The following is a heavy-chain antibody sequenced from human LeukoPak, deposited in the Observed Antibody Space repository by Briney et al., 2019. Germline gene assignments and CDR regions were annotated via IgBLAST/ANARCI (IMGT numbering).Heavy chain of an antibody. CDR1: GFSFRRYW. Sequence: GGSLRLSCAASGFSFRRYWMSWVRQAPGKALEWVDSINQDESAKFYVDSVRGRFTISRDNAKNSLYLQMNSLRAEDTALYYCAKSYYYDSSGYHDYWGQGTLVTVSS. D-gene: IGHD3-22*01. CDR2: INQDESAK. V-gene: IGHV3-7*03. J-gene: IGHJ4*02. CDR3: AKSYYYDSSGYHDY.